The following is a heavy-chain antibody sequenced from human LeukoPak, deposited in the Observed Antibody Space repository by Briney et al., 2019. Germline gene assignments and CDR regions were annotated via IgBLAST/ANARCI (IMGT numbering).Heavy chain of an antibody. CDR2: ISAYNGNT. D-gene: IGHD1-26*01. Sequence: VASVSVSCKASGYTFTVYYMHWVRQAPGQGLEWMVWISAYNGNTNYTQKLQGRVTITTDTSTSTAYMELRSLRSDDTAVYYCARVIVGAKPDAFDIWGQGTMVTVSS. V-gene: IGHV1-18*04. CDR3: ARVIVGAKPDAFDI. CDR1: GYTFTVYY. J-gene: IGHJ3*02.